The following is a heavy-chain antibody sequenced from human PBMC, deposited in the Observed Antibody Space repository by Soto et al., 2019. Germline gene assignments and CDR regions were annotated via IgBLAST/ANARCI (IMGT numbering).Heavy chain of an antibody. CDR1: GFTFSSYA. Sequence: EVQLLESGGGLVQPGGSLRLSCEASGFTFSSYAMSWVRQAPGKGLEWVSAISGSGGSTYYADSVKGRFTISRDNSKNTLYLQMNSLRAEDTAVYYCATSDTIFGVFTWFDPWGQGTLVTVSS. V-gene: IGHV3-23*01. CDR2: ISGSGGST. D-gene: IGHD3-3*01. J-gene: IGHJ5*02. CDR3: ATSDTIFGVFTWFDP.